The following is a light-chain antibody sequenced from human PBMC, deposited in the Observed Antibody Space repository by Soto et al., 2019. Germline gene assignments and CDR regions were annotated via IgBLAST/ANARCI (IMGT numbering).Light chain of an antibody. CDR2: GAS. V-gene: IGKV3-20*01. CDR3: QQYGSSPWT. CDR1: QSVSSSY. Sequence: EIVLTQSPGTLSLSPGERATLSYRASQSVSSSYLVWYQQKPGQAPRLLIYGASSRATGIPDRFSGSGSGTDFTLTISRLEAEDFAVYYCQQYGSSPWTFGQGTKVEIK. J-gene: IGKJ1*01.